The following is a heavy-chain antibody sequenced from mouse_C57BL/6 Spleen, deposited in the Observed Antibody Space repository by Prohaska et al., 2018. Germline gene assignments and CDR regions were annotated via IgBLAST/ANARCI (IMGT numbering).Heavy chain of an antibody. J-gene: IGHJ2*01. CDR2: IYPGSGST. V-gene: IGHV1-55*01. CDR3: ARKGYFDY. Sequence: QGLEWIGDIYPGSGSTNYNEKFKSKATLTVDTSSSTAYMQLSSLTSEDSAVYYCARKGYFDYWGQGTTLTVSS.